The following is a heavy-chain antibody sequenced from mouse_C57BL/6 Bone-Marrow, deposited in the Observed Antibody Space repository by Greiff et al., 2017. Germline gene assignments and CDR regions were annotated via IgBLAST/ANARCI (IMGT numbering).Heavy chain of an antibody. CDR2: INPSTGGT. CDR3: ARLTTVVATGYFDY. CDR1: GYSFTGYY. V-gene: IGHV1-43*01. D-gene: IGHD1-1*01. J-gene: IGHJ2*01. Sequence: EVQVVESGPELVKPGASVKISCKASGYSFTGYYMHWVKQSSEKSLEWIGEINPSTGGTSYNQKFKGKATLTVDKSSSTAYMQLKSLTSEDSAVXYGARLTTVVATGYFDYWGQGTTLTVSS.